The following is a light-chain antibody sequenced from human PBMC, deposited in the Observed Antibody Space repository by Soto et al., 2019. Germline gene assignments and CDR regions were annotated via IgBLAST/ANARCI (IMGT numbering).Light chain of an antibody. Sequence: QSALTQPASVSGSPGQSITISCTGTSSDVGAYNYISWYQQHPGKAPKLMIYEVSNRPSGVSTRFSGSKSGNTASLTISGLQAEDEGDYYCQSYDASVSGSGVIFGGGTKVTVL. V-gene: IGLV2-14*01. CDR3: QSYDASVSGSGVI. J-gene: IGLJ2*01. CDR1: SSDVGAYNY. CDR2: EVS.